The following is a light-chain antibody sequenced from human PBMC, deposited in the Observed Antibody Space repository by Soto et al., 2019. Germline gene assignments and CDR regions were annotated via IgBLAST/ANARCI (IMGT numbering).Light chain of an antibody. Sequence: QSALTQPPSASGSPGQSVTISCTGTSSDVGFYNYVSWFQHHPGKAPKLMIYEVSDRPSGVSNRFSGSKSGNTASLTISGLQAEDEADYYCSSYTITSTYVFGTGTKLTVL. CDR2: EVS. CDR1: SSDVGFYNY. CDR3: SSYTITSTYV. J-gene: IGLJ1*01. V-gene: IGLV2-14*01.